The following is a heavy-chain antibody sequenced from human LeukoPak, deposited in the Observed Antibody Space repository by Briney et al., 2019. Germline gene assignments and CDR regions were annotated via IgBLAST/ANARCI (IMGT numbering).Heavy chain of an antibody. CDR1: GFTFSSYG. J-gene: IGHJ5*02. D-gene: IGHD6-6*01. Sequence: GGSLRLSCAASGFTFSSYGMHWVRQAPGKGLEWVAVIWYDGSNKYYADSVKGRFTISRDNSKNTLYLQMNSLRAEDTAVYYCAKGTCSSSSSWFDPWGQGTLVTVSS. CDR2: IWYDGSNK. CDR3: AKGTCSSSSSWFDP. V-gene: IGHV3-33*06.